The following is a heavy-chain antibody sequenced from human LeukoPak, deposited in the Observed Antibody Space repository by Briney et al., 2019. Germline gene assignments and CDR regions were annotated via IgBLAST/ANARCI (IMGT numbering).Heavy chain of an antibody. CDR2: IYYSGST. V-gene: IGHV4-30-4*01. Sequence: SETLSLTCTVSGGSISSGDYYWSWIRQPPGKGLEWIGYIYYSGSTYYNPSLKSRVTISVDTSKNQFSLKLSSVTAADTAVYYCARGGRWDYGDYGGSNAEYFQHWGQGTLVTVSS. J-gene: IGHJ1*01. D-gene: IGHD4-17*01. CDR3: ARGGRWDYGDYGGSNAEYFQH. CDR1: GGSISSGDYY.